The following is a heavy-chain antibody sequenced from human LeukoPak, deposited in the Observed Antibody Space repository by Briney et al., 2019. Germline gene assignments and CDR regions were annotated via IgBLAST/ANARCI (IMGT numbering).Heavy chain of an antibody. CDR2: INPNSGGT. Sequence: ASVKVSCKASGYTFTGYYIHWLRQAPGQGLEWMGWINPNSGGTNYAQKFQGRVTMTGDTSISTAYMELSRLRSDDTAVYYCARDYRTVDGDSFDIWGQGTMVIVSS. D-gene: IGHD3-16*02. V-gene: IGHV1-2*02. CDR3: ARDYRTVDGDSFDI. CDR1: GYTFTGYY. J-gene: IGHJ3*02.